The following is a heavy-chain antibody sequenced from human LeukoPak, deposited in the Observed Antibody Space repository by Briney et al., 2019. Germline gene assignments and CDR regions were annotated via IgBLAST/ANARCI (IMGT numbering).Heavy chain of an antibody. Sequence: GGSLRLSCAASGFTFSNYWMPWVRQAPGKGLVWVSRINSDGSSTHYADSVKGRFTISRDNAKNTLYLQMNSLRVDDTAVYYCARGGSGITYYYAMDVWGQGTTVTVSS. CDR3: ARGGSGITYYYAMDV. V-gene: IGHV3-74*01. CDR1: GFTFSNYW. CDR2: INSDGSST. D-gene: IGHD3-10*01. J-gene: IGHJ6*02.